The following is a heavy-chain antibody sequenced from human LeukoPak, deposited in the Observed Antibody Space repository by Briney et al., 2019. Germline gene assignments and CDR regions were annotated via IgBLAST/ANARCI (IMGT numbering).Heavy chain of an antibody. D-gene: IGHD2-2*01. V-gene: IGHV4-61*02. Sequence: PSETLSLTCTVSGGSISSGSYYRSWIRQPAGKGLEWIGRIYTSGSTNYNPSLKSRVTISIDTSKNQFSLKLSSVTAADTAVYYCARDRCSSTSCYGVSYWFDPWGQGTLVTVSS. J-gene: IGHJ5*02. CDR2: IYTSGST. CDR3: ARDRCSSTSCYGVSYWFDP. CDR1: GGSISSGSYY.